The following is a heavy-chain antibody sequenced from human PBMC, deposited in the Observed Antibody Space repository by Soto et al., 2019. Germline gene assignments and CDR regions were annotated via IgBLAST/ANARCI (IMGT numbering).Heavy chain of an antibody. CDR2: IYSGGST. J-gene: IGHJ3*02. V-gene: IGHV3-53*02. CDR1: GFTVSSNY. CDR3: ARGLTGVPAAILSAFDI. D-gene: IGHD2-2*01. Sequence: EVQLVETGGGLIQPGGSLRLSCAASGFTVSSNYMSWVRQAPGKGLEWVSVIYSGGSTYYADSVKGRFTISRDNSKNTLYLQMNSLRAEDTAVYYCARGLTGVPAAILSAFDIWGQGTMVTVSS.